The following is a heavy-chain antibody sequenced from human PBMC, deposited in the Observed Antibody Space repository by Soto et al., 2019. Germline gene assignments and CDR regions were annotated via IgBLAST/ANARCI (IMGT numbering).Heavy chain of an antibody. J-gene: IGHJ4*02. V-gene: IGHV4-59*01. CDR2: IYYSGST. D-gene: IGHD6-13*01. CDR1: GGSISSYY. CDR3: ARIAAENYFDY. Sequence: SETLSLTCTVSGGSISSYYWSWIRQPPGKGLEWIGYIYYSGSTNYNPSLKSRVTISVDTSKNQFSLKLSSVTAADTAVYYCARIAAENYFDYWGQGTLVTVSS.